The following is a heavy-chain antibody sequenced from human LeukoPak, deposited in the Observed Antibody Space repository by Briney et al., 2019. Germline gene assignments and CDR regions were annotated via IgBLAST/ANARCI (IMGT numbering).Heavy chain of an antibody. CDR1: GGSFSGYY. Sequence: SETLSLTCAVYGGSFSGYYWSWIRQPPGKGLEWIGEINHSGSTNYNPSHKSRVTVSVDTSKNQFSLKLSSVTAADTAVYYCARGRLRGTMVRGVPFDPWGQGTLVTVSS. CDR3: ARGRLRGTMVRGVPFDP. J-gene: IGHJ5*02. V-gene: IGHV4-34*01. D-gene: IGHD3-10*01. CDR2: INHSGST.